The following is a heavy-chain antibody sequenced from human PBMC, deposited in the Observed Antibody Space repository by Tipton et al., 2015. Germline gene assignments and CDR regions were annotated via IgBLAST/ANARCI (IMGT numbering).Heavy chain of an antibody. J-gene: IGHJ6*02. Sequence: QLVQSGAEVRKPGESLKISCKASGYSFTSFVIGWVRQMPGKGLEWMGIIYVGDSNIRYSPSLQGQVTISADKSLSTAYLQWSSLKASDTAMYYCVRHSDYGVVVWGQGTTVTVSS. CDR3: VRHSDYGVVV. CDR2: IYVGDSNI. CDR1: GYSFTSFV. V-gene: IGHV5-51*01.